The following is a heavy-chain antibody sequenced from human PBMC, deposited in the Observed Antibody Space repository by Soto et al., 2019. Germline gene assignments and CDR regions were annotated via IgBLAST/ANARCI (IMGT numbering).Heavy chain of an antibody. CDR1: GFTFSIYW. CDR2: IDNAGSSA. D-gene: IGHD2-8*01. CDR3: TRVGVSVSGMDV. Sequence: EVQLVESGGGLVQPGGSLRLSCAASGFTFSIYWMHWVRQAPGKGPVWVSRIDNAGSSARYADSVKGRFTISRDNAKNTMYLQMNSLRAEDTAVYYCTRVGVSVSGMDVWGQGTTVTVSS. J-gene: IGHJ6*02. V-gene: IGHV3-74*01.